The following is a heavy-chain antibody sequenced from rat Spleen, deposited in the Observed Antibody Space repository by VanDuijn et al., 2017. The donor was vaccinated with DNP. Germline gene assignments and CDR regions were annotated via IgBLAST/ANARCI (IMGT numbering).Heavy chain of an antibody. CDR1: GFTFSSFP. D-gene: IGHD1-6*01. CDR3: ARQRMYTTGWFAY. CDR2: ISTSGGNT. Sequence: EVQLVESGGGLVQPGRSMKLSCAASGFTFSSFPMAWVRQAPTKGLEWVATISTSGGNTYYRDSVKGRFTISRDNAKSTLYLQMDSLRSEDTASYYCARQRMYTTGWFAYWGQGTLVTVSS. V-gene: IGHV5-46*01. J-gene: IGHJ3*01.